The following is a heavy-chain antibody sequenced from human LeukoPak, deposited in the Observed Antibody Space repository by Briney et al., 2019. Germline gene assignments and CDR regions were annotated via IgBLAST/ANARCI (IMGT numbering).Heavy chain of an antibody. V-gene: IGHV3-30-3*01. CDR2: ISYDGSNK. Sequence: GGSLRLSCAASGFTFSSYAMSWVRQAPGKGLEWVAVISYDGSNKYYADSVKGRFTISRDNSKNTLYLQMNSLRAEDTAVYYCARTIAAAREYYFDFWGQGTLVTVSS. CDR3: ARTIAAAREYYFDF. J-gene: IGHJ4*02. CDR1: GFTFSSYA. D-gene: IGHD6-13*01.